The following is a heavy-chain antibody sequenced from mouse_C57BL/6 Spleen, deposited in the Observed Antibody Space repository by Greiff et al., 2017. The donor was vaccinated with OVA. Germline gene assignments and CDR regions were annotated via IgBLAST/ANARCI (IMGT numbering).Heavy chain of an antibody. J-gene: IGHJ2*01. CDR3: ARLRDYDGGVY. Sequence: QVQLQQPGAELVMPGASVKLSCTASGYTFTSYWMHWVKQRPGQGLEWIGEIDTSDSYTNYNQKFKGKSTLTVDKSSSTAYMQLSSLICEDSAVYYCARLRDYDGGVYWGQGTTLTVSS. V-gene: IGHV1-69*01. CDR2: IDTSDSYT. D-gene: IGHD2-4*01. CDR1: GYTFTSYW.